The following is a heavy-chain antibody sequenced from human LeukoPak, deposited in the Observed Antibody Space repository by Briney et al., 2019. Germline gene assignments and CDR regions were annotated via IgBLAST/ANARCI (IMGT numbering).Heavy chain of an antibody. CDR1: GDSISTRNW. CDR3: ARSAGWWSLDY. J-gene: IGHJ4*02. D-gene: IGHD2-8*02. Sequence: SETLSLTCAVSGDSISTRNWWNWVRQPPGQELDWIGEISHGGSTKYNPSLKNRVTISKDNSKNEFSLKLNSVTAADTAVYFCARSAGWWSLDYWGQGALVTVST. CDR2: ISHGGST. V-gene: IGHV4-4*02.